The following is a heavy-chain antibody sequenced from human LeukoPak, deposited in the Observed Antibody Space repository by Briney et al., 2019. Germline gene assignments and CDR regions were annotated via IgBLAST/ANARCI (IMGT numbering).Heavy chain of an antibody. D-gene: IGHD1-26*01. CDR2: INSDGSST. J-gene: IGHJ4*02. CDR1: GFTFSSYW. V-gene: IGHV3-74*01. Sequence: GGSLRLSCAASGFTFSSYWMHWVRHAPGKGLVWVSRINSDGSSTSCAASVKGRFTISRDNAKNTLYPQMNSLRAEDTAVYYCARGRGGYGCNWGQGTLVTVSS. CDR3: ARGRGGYGCN.